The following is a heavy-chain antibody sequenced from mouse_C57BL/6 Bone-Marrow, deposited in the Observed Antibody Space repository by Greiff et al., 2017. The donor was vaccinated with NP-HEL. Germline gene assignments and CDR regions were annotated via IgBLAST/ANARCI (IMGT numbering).Heavy chain of an antibody. CDR2: INPNNGGT. V-gene: IGHV1-18*01. D-gene: IGHD2-4*01. CDR1: GYTFTDYN. Sequence: VQLQQSGPDLVKPGASVKIPCKASGYTFTDYNMDWVKQSHGKSLEWIGDINPNNGGTIYNQKFKGKATLTVDKSSSTAYMELRSLTSEDTAVYYCARLGYDYGGLYYYAMDYWGQGTSVTVSS. J-gene: IGHJ4*01. CDR3: ARLGYDYGGLYYYAMDY.